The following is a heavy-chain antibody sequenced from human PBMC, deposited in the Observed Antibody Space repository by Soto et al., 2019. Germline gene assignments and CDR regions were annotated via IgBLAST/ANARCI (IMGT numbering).Heavy chain of an antibody. V-gene: IGHV1-69*02. CDR1: GGTFSSYT. Sequence: QVQLVQSGAEVKKPGSSVKVSCKASGGTFSSYTISWVRQAPGQGLEWMGRIIPILGIANYAQKFRGRVTITADKSTSTAHMELSSLRSEDTAVYYCARNYGTKGSDYWGQGTLVTVSS. CDR2: IIPILGIA. J-gene: IGHJ4*02. D-gene: IGHD4-17*01. CDR3: ARNYGTKGSDY.